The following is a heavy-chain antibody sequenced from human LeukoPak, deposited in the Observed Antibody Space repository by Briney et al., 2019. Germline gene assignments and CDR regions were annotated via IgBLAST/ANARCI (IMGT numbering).Heavy chain of an antibody. CDR2: INHSGST. V-gene: IGHV4-34*01. J-gene: IGHJ4*02. Sequence: PSETLSLTCAVYGGSFSGYYWSWIRLPPGKGLEWIGEINHSGSTNYNPSLKSRVTISVDTSKNQFSLKLSSVTAADTAVYYCAGIHLEQPFDYWGQGTLVTVSS. CDR3: AGIHLEQPFDY. CDR1: GGSFSGYY. D-gene: IGHD3-3*01.